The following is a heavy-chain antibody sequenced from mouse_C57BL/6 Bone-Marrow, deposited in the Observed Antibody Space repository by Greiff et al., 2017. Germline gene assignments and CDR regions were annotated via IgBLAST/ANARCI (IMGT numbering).Heavy chain of an antibody. J-gene: IGHJ3*01. D-gene: IGHD1-1*01. CDR2: INPSSGYT. CDR1: GYTFTSYT. V-gene: IGHV1-4*01. CDR3: ARDYYGRAWFAY. Sequence: VQLLQSGAELARPGASVTMSCKASGYTFTSYTMHWVKQRPGQGLEWIGYINPSSGYTKYNQKFKDKATLTADKSSNTAYMQLSSLTSEDSAVYCCARDYYGRAWFAYWGQGTLVTVSA.